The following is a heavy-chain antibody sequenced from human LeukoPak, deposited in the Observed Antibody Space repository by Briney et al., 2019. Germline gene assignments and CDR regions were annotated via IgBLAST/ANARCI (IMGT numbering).Heavy chain of an antibody. CDR1: GYTFTSYD. J-gene: IGHJ3*02. CDR3: ARVSGTYNWNGDAFDI. CDR2: MNPNSGNT. D-gene: IGHD1-20*01. V-gene: IGHV1-8*03. Sequence: ASVKVSCRASGYTFTSYDINWVRQATGQGLEWMGWMNPNSGNTGYAQKFQGRVTITRNTSISTAYMELSCLRSEDTAVYYCARVSGTYNWNGDAFDIWGQGTMVTVSS.